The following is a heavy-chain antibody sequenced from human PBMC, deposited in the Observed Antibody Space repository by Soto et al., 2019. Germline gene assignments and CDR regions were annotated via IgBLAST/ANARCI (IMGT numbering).Heavy chain of an antibody. CDR2: VTSGGGDT. V-gene: IGHV3-23*01. CDR1: GFTFNTYL. D-gene: IGHD3-22*01. J-gene: IGHJ4*02. Sequence: PGGSLRLSCATSGFTFNTYLMSWVRQAPGREPEWVSSVTSGGGDTYYADSVKGRFTISRDNSKNTLYLQMNSLRAEDTAIYFCTKGIVDRYFDSWGPGTLVTVSS. CDR3: TKGIVDRYFDS.